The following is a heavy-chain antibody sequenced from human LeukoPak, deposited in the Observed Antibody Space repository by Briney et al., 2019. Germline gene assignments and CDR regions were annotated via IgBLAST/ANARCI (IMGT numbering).Heavy chain of an antibody. CDR1: GGSVSSDY. CDR3: ARGGPWFDP. Sequence: SETLSLTCTVSGGSVSSDYWSWIRQPPGKGLEWIGYIYYSGSTNYNPSLKSRVTISVDTSKNQFSLKLTSVTAADTAVYYCARGGPWFDPWGQGTLVTVSS. CDR2: IYYSGST. V-gene: IGHV4-59*02. J-gene: IGHJ5*02.